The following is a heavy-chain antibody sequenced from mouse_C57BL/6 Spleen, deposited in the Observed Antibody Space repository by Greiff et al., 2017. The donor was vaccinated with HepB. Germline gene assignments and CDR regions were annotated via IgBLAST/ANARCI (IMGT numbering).Heavy chain of an antibody. V-gene: IGHV14-1*01. Sequence: VQLQQSGAELVRPGASVKLSCTASGFNIKDYYMHWVKQRPEQGLEWIGRIDPEDGDTEYAPKFQGKATMTADTSSNTAYLQLSSLTSEDTAVYYCTTPLSYGSSPWFAYWGQGTLVTVSA. CDR1: GFNIKDYY. CDR2: IDPEDGDT. J-gene: IGHJ3*01. D-gene: IGHD1-1*01. CDR3: TTPLSYGSSPWFAY.